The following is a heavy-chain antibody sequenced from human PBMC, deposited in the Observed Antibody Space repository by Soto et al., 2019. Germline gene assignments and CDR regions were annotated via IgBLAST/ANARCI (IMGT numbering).Heavy chain of an antibody. V-gene: IGHV4-39*07. CDR1: GGSISSSSYY. CDR3: ARDNGPPYDSSGPAHLDP. J-gene: IGHJ5*02. D-gene: IGHD3-22*01. Sequence: ASETLSLTCTVSGGSISSSSYYWGWISQPPGKGLEWIGSIYYSGSTYYNLSLKSRVTISVDTSKNQFSLKLSSVTAADTAVYYCARDNGPPYDSSGPAHLDPWGQGTLVTVSS. CDR2: IYYSGST.